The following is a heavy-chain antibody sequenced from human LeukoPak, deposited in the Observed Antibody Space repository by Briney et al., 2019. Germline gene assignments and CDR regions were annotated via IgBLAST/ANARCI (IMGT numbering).Heavy chain of an antibody. CDR2: INPNSGGT. J-gene: IGHJ4*02. Sequence: ASVKVSCKASGYTFTDYYMHWVRQAPGQGLEWMGWINPNSGGTNYAQKFQGRVTMTRDTSISTAYMELSRLRSDDTAVYYCARDPSSTSCYYDYWGQGTLVTVSS. D-gene: IGHD2-2*01. CDR1: GYTFTDYY. CDR3: ARDPSSTSCYYDY. V-gene: IGHV1-2*02.